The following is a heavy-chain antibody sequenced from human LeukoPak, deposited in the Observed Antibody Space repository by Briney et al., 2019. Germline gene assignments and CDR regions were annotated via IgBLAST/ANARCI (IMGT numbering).Heavy chain of an antibody. CDR2: ISWNSGSI. D-gene: IGHD5-12*01. CDR1: GFTFDDYA. CDR3: AKDTGYSGYAGV. Sequence: GRSLRLSCAASGFTFDDYAMHWVRQAPGKGLEWVSGISWNSGSIGYADSVKGRFTISRDNAKNSLYLQMNSLRAEDTALYYCAKDTGYSGYAGVWGQGTMVTVSS. J-gene: IGHJ3*01. V-gene: IGHV3-9*01.